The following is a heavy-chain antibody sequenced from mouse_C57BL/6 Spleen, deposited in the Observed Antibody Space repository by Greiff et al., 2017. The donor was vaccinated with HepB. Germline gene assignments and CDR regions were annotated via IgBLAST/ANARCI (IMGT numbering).Heavy chain of an antibody. CDR3: ARAPFYDGYSAWFAY. D-gene: IGHD2-3*01. CDR1: GYSITSGYY. CDR2: ISYDGSN. V-gene: IGHV3-6*01. Sequence: VQLQQSGPGLVKPSQSLSLTCSVTGYSITSGYYWNWIRQFPGNKLEWMGYISYDGSNNYNPSLKNRISITRDTSKNQFFLKLNSVTTEDTATYYCARAPFYDGYSAWFAYWGQGTLVTVSA. J-gene: IGHJ3*01.